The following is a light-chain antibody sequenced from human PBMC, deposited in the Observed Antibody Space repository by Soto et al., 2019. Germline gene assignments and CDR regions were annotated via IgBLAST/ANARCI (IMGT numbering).Light chain of an antibody. J-gene: IGKJ1*01. V-gene: IGKV1-39*01. Sequence: DIQLTQSPSSLSASVGDRVTIACRASQTISNFLNWYQGKPGKPPKLLIYSSSTLQSGVPSRFSGSGSGTDFTLTINGLQPEDFASYWCQQSYNLPRTLGPGTKVEIK. CDR1: QTISNF. CDR2: SSS. CDR3: QQSYNLPRT.